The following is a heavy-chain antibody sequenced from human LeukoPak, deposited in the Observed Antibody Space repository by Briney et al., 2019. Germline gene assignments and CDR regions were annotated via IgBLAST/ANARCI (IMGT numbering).Heavy chain of an antibody. Sequence: GGSLRLSCAASGFTFSSYEMNWVRQAPGKGLEWVSYISSSGSTIYYADSVKGRFTISRDNAKNSLYLQMNSLRAEDTAVYYCARGGADMVRGVNYYYYGMDVWGQGTTVTVSS. D-gene: IGHD3-10*01. CDR2: ISSSGSTI. CDR3: ARGGADMVRGVNYYYYGMDV. J-gene: IGHJ6*02. CDR1: GFTFSSYE. V-gene: IGHV3-48*03.